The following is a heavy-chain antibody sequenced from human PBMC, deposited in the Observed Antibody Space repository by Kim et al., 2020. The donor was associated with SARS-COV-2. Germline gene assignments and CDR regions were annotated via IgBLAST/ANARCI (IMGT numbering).Heavy chain of an antibody. CDR1: GYTFTSYG. D-gene: IGHD6-19*01. CDR2: ISGYNGNT. Sequence: ASVKVSCKASGYTFTSYGISWVRLAPGQGLEWMGWISGYNGNTNYAQKLQGRVTMTTDISTSTAYMELRSLRSDDTAVYYCARASGSYSSGWYYFDYWGQGTLVTVSS. CDR3: ARASGSYSSGWYYFDY. J-gene: IGHJ4*02. V-gene: IGHV1-18*01.